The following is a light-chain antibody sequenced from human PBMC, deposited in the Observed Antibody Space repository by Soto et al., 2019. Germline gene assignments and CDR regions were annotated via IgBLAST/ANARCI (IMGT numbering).Light chain of an antibody. J-gene: IGLJ1*01. CDR1: SSVVGGYNY. V-gene: IGLV2-8*01. CDR2: EVS. Sequence: SALTQPPSASGSPGQSVTISCTGTSSVVGGYNYVSWYQQHPGKAPKLMIYEVSKRPSGVPDRFSGSKSGNTASLTVSGLQAEDEADYYCSTYAASSHYVFGTGTKVTVL. CDR3: STYAASSHYV.